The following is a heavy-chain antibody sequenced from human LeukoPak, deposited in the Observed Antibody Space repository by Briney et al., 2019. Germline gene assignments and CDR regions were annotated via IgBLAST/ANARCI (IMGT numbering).Heavy chain of an antibody. D-gene: IGHD3-10*01. V-gene: IGHV3-48*04. CDR3: AKDIVVWFGEAAGAFDI. CDR1: GFTFSSYS. J-gene: IGHJ3*02. CDR2: ISSSSSTI. Sequence: GGSLRLSCAASGFTFSSYSMNWVRQAPGKGLEWVSYISSSSSTIYYADSVKGRFTISRDNAKNSLYLQMNSLRAEDTALYYCAKDIVVWFGEAAGAFDIWGQGTMVTVSS.